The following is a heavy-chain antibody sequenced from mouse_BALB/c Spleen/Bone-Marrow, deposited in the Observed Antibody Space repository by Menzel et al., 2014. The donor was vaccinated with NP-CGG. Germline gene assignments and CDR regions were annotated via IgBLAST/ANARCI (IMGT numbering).Heavy chain of an antibody. Sequence: EVQLVESGGGLVKPGGSLKLSCAVSGFTFSDYYMYWVRPTPETRLEWVATISDGGSYTYYSDSVKGRSTISRDNAKNNLYLQMNRLRSEDTSMYFCSRAYGYDAWFAYWGQGTLVTVSA. J-gene: IGHJ3*01. V-gene: IGHV5-4*02. CDR2: ISDGGSYT. CDR3: SRAYGYDAWFAY. D-gene: IGHD2-2*01. CDR1: GFTFSDYY.